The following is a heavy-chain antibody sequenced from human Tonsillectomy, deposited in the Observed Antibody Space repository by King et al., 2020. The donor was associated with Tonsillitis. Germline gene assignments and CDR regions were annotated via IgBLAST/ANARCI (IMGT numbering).Heavy chain of an antibody. CDR2: ISGSGGST. J-gene: IGHJ4*02. CDR3: GSGYSSGWFSGSDY. Sequence: VQLVQSGGGLVQPGGSLRLSFAASGFTFSSYAMSWVRQAPGKGLEWVSSISGSGGSTFCADSVKGRFTISRDNSKNTLYLQMNSLRADDTAVYYCGSGYSSGWFSGSDYWGQGSLVTVSS. V-gene: IGHV3-23*04. CDR1: GFTFSSYA. D-gene: IGHD6-19*01.